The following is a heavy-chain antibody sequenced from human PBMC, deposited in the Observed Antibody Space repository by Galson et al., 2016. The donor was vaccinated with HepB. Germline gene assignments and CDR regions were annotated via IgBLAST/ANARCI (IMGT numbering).Heavy chain of an antibody. CDR1: GFTFRNHG. V-gene: IGHV3-33*01. CDR3: ARGVTEVRDGMDV. Sequence: SLRLSCAASGFTFRNHGMHWVRQAPGKGPEWVAVIWADGSSGFYADSVKGRFTISRDNSKNTLYLEMNSLRAEDTALYYCARGVTEVRDGMDVWGQGTTVTVSS. J-gene: IGHJ6*02. D-gene: IGHD2-8*01. CDR2: IWADGSSG.